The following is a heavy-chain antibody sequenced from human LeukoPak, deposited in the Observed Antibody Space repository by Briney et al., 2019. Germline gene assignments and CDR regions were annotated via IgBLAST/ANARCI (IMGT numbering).Heavy chain of an antibody. V-gene: IGHV3-7*01. CDR1: GFTFSSYW. CDR3: AREGSSGWYVYYFDY. CDR2: IKQDGSEK. D-gene: IGHD6-19*01. J-gene: IGHJ4*02. Sequence: GGSLRLSCAASGFTFSSYWMSWVHQAPGKGLEWVANIKQDGSEKYYVDSVKGRFTISRDNAKNSLYLQMNSLRAEDTAVYYCAREGSSGWYVYYFDYWGQGTLVTVSS.